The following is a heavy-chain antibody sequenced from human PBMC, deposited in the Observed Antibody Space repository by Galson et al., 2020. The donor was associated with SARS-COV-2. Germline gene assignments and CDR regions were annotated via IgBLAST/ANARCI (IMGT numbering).Heavy chain of an antibody. V-gene: IGHV4-34*01. Sequence: SETLSLTCAVYGGSFSDYYWSWIRQSPGKGLEWIGEINHSGSTKSSPSLKSRVTIAVDTSKNQFSLKLTSMTAAETAVYYCARSRQDGTRIGVDRTDDDHDRDGWSKGTTV. CDR2: INHSGST. D-gene: IGHD3-22*01. CDR3: ARSRQDGTRIGVDRTDDDHDRDG. J-gene: IGHJ6*03. CDR1: GGSFSDYY.